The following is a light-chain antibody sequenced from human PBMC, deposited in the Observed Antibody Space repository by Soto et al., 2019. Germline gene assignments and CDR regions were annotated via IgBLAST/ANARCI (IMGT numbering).Light chain of an antibody. J-gene: IGLJ1*01. Sequence: QAVVTREPSLTVSPGGTVTLTCGSSTGAVTNGHYPYWFQQKPGQAPRTLIYDTTNRHSWTPARFSGSLLGGKAALTLSGAQPEHEAEYYCLLSYNGPYVFGTGTKVTVL. CDR3: LLSYNGPYV. V-gene: IGLV7-46*01. CDR1: TGAVTNGHY. CDR2: DTT.